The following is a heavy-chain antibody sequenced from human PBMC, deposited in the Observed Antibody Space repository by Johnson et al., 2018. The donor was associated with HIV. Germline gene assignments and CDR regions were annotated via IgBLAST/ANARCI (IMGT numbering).Heavy chain of an antibody. Sequence: VQLVESGGDLVQPGGPLRLSCAASGFTLGSYAMSWVRQASGKGLQWVSSISGSGGRTYYADSVKGRFTISRDNSKNTLYLQMNSLRAEDTAVYYCAKERGYSYGRGAFDIWGQGTMVTVSS. CDR2: ISGSGGRT. V-gene: IGHV3-23*04. D-gene: IGHD5-18*01. J-gene: IGHJ3*02. CDR3: AKERGYSYGRGAFDI. CDR1: GFTLGSYA.